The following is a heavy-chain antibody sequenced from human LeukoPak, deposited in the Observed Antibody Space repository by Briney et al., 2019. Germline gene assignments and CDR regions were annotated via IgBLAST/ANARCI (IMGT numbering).Heavy chain of an antibody. J-gene: IGHJ4*02. CDR2: ISAYNGNT. Sequence: GASVKVSCKASGYTFTSYGISWVRRAPGQGLEWMGWISAYNGNTNYAQKLQGRVTMTTDTSTSTGYMELRSLRSDDTAVYYCARVEVGATKGGDYWGQGALVTVSS. D-gene: IGHD1-26*01. CDR3: ARVEVGATKGGDY. CDR1: GYTFTSYG. V-gene: IGHV1-18*01.